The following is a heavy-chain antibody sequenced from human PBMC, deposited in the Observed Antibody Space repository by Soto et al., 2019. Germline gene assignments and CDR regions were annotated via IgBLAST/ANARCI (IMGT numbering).Heavy chain of an antibody. CDR1: GFPFSDYA. V-gene: IGHV3-30*18. CDR3: AKALRGGCDY. CDR2: ISFDGSNT. J-gene: IGHJ4*02. D-gene: IGHD3-10*01. Sequence: QVQLVESGGGVVQPGRSLRLSCAASGFPFSDYAMHWVRQAPGKGLEWVAVISFDGSNTYYADSVKGRFTVSRDNSKHTLSLQMNSLRSDDTAIYYCAKALRGGCDYWGQGALVTVSS.